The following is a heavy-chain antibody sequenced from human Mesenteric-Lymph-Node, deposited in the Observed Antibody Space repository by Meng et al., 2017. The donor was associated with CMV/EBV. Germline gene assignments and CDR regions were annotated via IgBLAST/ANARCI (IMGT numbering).Heavy chain of an antibody. Sequence: SETLSLTCTVSGGSISSSSYYWGWIRQPPGKGLEGIGSIYYSGSTYYNPSLKSRVTISVDTSKNQFSLKLSFVTAADTAVYYCARAYSSSYRVDYWGQGTLVTVSS. CDR1: GGSISSSSYY. CDR3: ARAYSSSYRVDY. D-gene: IGHD6-6*01. V-gene: IGHV4-39*07. J-gene: IGHJ4*02. CDR2: IYYSGST.